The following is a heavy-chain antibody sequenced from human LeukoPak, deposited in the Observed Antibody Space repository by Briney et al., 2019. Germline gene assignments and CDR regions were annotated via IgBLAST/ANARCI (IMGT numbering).Heavy chain of an antibody. Sequence: PGGSLRLSCAASGFTFSSYDMHWVRQATGKGLEWVSAIGTAGDTYYPGSVKGRFTISRENAKNSLYLQMNSLRAGDTAVYYCERVPVEMANDRLYYYLDVWGKGTTVTVSS. CDR3: ERVPVEMANDRLYYYLDV. V-gene: IGHV3-13*01. J-gene: IGHJ6*03. CDR2: IGTAGDT. CDR1: GFTFSSYD. D-gene: IGHD5-24*01.